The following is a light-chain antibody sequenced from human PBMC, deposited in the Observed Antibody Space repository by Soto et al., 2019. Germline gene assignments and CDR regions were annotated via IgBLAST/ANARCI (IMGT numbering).Light chain of an antibody. CDR3: QKYNSVPYT. V-gene: IGKV1-27*01. CDR2: APS. Sequence: DIQMTQSPSSLSASVGDRVNITCRASQGIRNYSAWYQQKPGKVPKLLIYAPSTLQSGVPYCFSGSGSGTDFNLTISSLQPEDVATYYCQKYNSVPYTFGQGTKQEIK. J-gene: IGKJ2*01. CDR1: QGIRNY.